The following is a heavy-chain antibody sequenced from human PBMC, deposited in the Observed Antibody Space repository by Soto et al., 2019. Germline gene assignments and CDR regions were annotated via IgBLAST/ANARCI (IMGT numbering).Heavy chain of an antibody. J-gene: IGHJ4*02. CDR3: ARGGGYDPFDY. CDR1: GASITYGGYS. D-gene: IGHD5-12*01. CDR2: ISHLEST. Sequence: QLQLHQSGSGLVKASQTLSLTCTLSGASITYGGYSWSWIRQPPGKDLEWLGYISHLESTFYNPSFQSRLTLSIDRSKNQFSLKLASMPAADTAVYYCARGGGYDPFDYWGQGTLVTVAS. V-gene: IGHV4-30-2*01.